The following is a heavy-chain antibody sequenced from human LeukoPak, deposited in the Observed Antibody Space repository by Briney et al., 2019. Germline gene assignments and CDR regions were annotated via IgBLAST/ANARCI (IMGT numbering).Heavy chain of an antibody. V-gene: IGHV1-2*02. CDR2: VNPNSGDT. CDR1: GYTFTGYY. J-gene: IGHJ5*02. D-gene: IGHD3-10*01. CDR3: ARDGGILLWFGEWSWFDP. Sequence: ASVKVSCKASGYTFTGYYLHWVRQAPGQGLEWMGCVNPNSGDTNYAQKFQGRVTMTRDTSISTAYMELSRLRSDDTAVYYCARDGGILLWFGEWSWFDPWGQGTLVTVSS.